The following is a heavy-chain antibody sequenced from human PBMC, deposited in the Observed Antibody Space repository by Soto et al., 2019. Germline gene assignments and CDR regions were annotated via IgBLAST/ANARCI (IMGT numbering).Heavy chain of an antibody. D-gene: IGHD3-10*01. V-gene: IGHV1-69*13. CDR1: GGTFSSYA. Sequence: GASVEVSCKASGGTFSSYAISWVRQAPGQGLEWMGGIIPIFGTANYAQKFQGRVTITADESTSTAYMELSSLRSEDTAVYYCARDLGVRGVIIGPDYYYGMDVWGQGTTVTVSS. CDR3: ARDLGVRGVIIGPDYYYGMDV. CDR2: IIPIFGTA. J-gene: IGHJ6*02.